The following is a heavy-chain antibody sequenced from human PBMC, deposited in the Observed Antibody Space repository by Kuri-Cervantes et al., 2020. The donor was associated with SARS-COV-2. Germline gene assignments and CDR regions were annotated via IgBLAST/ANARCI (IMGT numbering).Heavy chain of an antibody. Sequence: GESLKISCAASGFTFSSYAMSWVRQAPGKGLEWVSAISGSGGSTYYADSVKGRFTISRDNSKNTLYLQMNSLRAEDTAVYYCAKDLGRPNWFDPWDQGTPVTVSS. CDR2: ISGSGGST. J-gene: IGHJ5*02. CDR3: AKDLGRPNWFDP. CDR1: GFTFSSYA. V-gene: IGHV3-23*01.